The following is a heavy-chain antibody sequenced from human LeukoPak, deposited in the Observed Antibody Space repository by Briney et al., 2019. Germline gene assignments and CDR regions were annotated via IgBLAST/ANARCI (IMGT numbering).Heavy chain of an antibody. V-gene: IGHV3-23*01. D-gene: IGHD3-10*01. Sequence: GGSLRLSCAASGFTFSSYAMSWVRQAPGKGLEWVSAISGSGGSTYYADSVKGRFTISRDNSKNTLYLQMNSLRAEDTAVYYCAKRAITMVRGVRYYYGMDVWGQGTTVSVSS. J-gene: IGHJ6*02. CDR2: ISGSGGST. CDR3: AKRAITMVRGVRYYYGMDV. CDR1: GFTFSSYA.